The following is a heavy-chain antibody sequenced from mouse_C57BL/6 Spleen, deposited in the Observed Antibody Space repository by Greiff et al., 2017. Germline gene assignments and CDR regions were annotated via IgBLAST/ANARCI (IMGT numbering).Heavy chain of an antibody. J-gene: IGHJ3*01. V-gene: IGHV1-55*01. D-gene: IGHD1-1*01. CDR2: IYPGSGST. Sequence: QVQLQQPGAELVKPGASVKMSCKASGYTFTSYWITWVKQRPGQGLEWIGDIYPGSGSTNYNEKFKSKATLTVDKPSSTAYMQLSSLTSEDSAVYYCAREGLGSSRFAYWGQGTLVTVSA. CDR1: GYTFTSYW. CDR3: AREGLGSSRFAY.